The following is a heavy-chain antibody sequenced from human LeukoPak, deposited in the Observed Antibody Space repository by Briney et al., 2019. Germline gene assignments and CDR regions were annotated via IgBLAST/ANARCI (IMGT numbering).Heavy chain of an antibody. Sequence: GGSLRLSCAASGFTFDDYAMHWFRQAPGKGLQWVSGISCNSGSIGYADSVKGRFTISTDNAKNSLYLQMNSLSAEDTALYYCAKGSIPAASYYYYGMDVWGQGTTVTVSS. D-gene: IGHD2-2*01. CDR3: AKGSIPAASYYYYGMDV. CDR1: GFTFDDYA. J-gene: IGHJ6*02. V-gene: IGHV3-9*01. CDR2: ISCNSGSI.